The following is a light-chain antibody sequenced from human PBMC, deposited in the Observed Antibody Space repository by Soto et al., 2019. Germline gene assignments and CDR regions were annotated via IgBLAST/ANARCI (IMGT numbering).Light chain of an antibody. CDR1: QSVSNNY. J-gene: IGKJ1*01. V-gene: IGKV3-20*01. CDR2: GAS. CDR3: QQYGRSVT. Sequence: EIVLTQSPGTLSLSPGERATLSCRASQSVSNNYLAWYQQKPGQAPRLLIYGASNRATGIPDRFSGSGSGTDFTLTISRLEPEDFAVDYCQQYGRSVTFGQGPKVDI.